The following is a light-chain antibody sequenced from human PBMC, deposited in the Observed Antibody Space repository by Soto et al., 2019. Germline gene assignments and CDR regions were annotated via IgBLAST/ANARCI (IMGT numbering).Light chain of an antibody. Sequence: QSALTQPPSASGTPGQRVTISCSGSSSNIGSNYVYWYQQLPGTAPKLLIYRNNQRPSGVPDRFSGSKSGTSASLAISGLRSEDEADYYCAAWDDSLSGWVFGGGTKVTVL. CDR2: RNN. J-gene: IGLJ3*02. CDR1: SSNIGSNY. V-gene: IGLV1-47*01. CDR3: AAWDDSLSGWV.